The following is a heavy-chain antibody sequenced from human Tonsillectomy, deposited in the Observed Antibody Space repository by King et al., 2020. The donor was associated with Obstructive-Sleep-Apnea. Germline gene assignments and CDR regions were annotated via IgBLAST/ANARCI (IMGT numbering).Heavy chain of an antibody. Sequence: QLQLQESGPGLVKPSETLSLTCTVSGGSISSIGYYWGWIRQPPGKGLEWIGNIYYSGSTYYNPSLKSRVTVSMDTSKNQFSLKLRSVTAADTAVYYCVSYSWRYTRGEYYFDYWGQGTLVTVSS. CDR2: IYYSGST. J-gene: IGHJ4*02. D-gene: IGHD3-16*02. V-gene: IGHV4-39*07. CDR3: VSYSWRYTRGEYYFDY. CDR1: GGSISSIGYY.